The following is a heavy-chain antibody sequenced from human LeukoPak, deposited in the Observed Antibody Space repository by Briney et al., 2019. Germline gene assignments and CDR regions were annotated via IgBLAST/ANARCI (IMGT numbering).Heavy chain of an antibody. CDR1: GYTFNAHD. CDR2: MNPNNGHT. D-gene: IGHD4-17*01. CDR3: ARAYGDHPRWSFDL. Sequence: GASVKVSCKASGYTFNAHDINWVRQATGQGLGWMGWMNPNNGHTGYAQKFQGRVTITRDISISTAYMELSSLRSEDTAVYYCARAYGDHPRWSFDLWGRGTLVTVSS. J-gene: IGHJ2*01. V-gene: IGHV1-8*03.